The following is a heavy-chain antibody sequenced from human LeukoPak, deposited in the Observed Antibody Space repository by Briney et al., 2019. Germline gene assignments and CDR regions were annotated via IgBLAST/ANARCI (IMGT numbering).Heavy chain of an antibody. J-gene: IGHJ6*03. D-gene: IGHD3-10*01. Sequence: ASVKVSCKASGYTFTSYAMNWVRQAPGQGLEWMGWINTNTGNPTYAQGFTGRFVFSLDTSVSTAYLQISSLKAEDTAVYYCARGLAGGSGSYFLYYYYMDVWGKGTTVTVSS. CDR2: INTNTGNP. CDR3: ARGLAGGSGSYFLYYYYMDV. V-gene: IGHV7-4-1*02. CDR1: GYTFTSYA.